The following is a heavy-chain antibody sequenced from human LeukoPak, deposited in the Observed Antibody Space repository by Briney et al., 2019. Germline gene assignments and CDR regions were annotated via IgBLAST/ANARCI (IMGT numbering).Heavy chain of an antibody. V-gene: IGHV3-30*04. CDR3: ARARSANFLLVSYYGMDV. Sequence: GGSLRLSCAASGLTFSGNVLHWVRQAPGKGLEWVAATSYDETIKFYGDSVKGRFTISRDNSRSTLYLQMNDLRVEDTAVYYCARARSANFLLVSYYGMDVWGQGTTVTVSS. J-gene: IGHJ6*02. CDR2: TSYDETIK. D-gene: IGHD3-10*01. CDR1: GLTFSGNV.